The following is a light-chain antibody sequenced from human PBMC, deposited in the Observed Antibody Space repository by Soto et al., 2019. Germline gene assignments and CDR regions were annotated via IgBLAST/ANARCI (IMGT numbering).Light chain of an antibody. CDR1: TSNIGSNY. CDR2: RNN. CDR3: RLYTSENPYA. Sequence: QSVLTQPPSASGTPGQGVTISCSGSTSNIGSNYVYWYQQLPGTAPKLLIYRNNQRPSGVPDRFSGSKSGNTASLTISGLQAADDADYYCRLYTSENPYAFATDINVTGL. J-gene: IGLJ1*01. V-gene: IGLV1-47*01.